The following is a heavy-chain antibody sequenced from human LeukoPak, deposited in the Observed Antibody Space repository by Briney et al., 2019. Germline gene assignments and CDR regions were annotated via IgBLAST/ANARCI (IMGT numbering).Heavy chain of an antibody. CDR3: ARDRLDRAYCGGDCLAAY. Sequence: AASVKVSCKASGYTFTSYGIRWVQQAPGQGLEWMGWISAYNGNTNYAQKLQGRVTMTTDTSTSTAYMELRSLRSDDTAVYYCARDRLDRAYCGGDCLAAYWGQGTLVTVSS. D-gene: IGHD2-21*02. CDR1: GYTFTSYG. CDR2: ISAYNGNT. V-gene: IGHV1-18*01. J-gene: IGHJ4*02.